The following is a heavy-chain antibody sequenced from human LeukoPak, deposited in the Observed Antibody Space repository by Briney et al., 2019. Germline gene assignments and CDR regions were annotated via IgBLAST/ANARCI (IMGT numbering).Heavy chain of an antibody. D-gene: IGHD2-15*01. J-gene: IGHJ6*03. CDR1: GGSISSYY. CDR3: ARDTHYSQDCSGDSCYYYYYMDV. Sequence: SETLSLTCTVSGGSISSYYWSWIRQPPGKGLEWIGYIYYSGSTYYNPSLKSRVTISVDTSKNQFSLNLTSVTAADTAVYYCARDTHYSQDCSGDSCYYYYYMDVWGKGTTVTVS. CDR2: IYYSGST. V-gene: IGHV4-59*12.